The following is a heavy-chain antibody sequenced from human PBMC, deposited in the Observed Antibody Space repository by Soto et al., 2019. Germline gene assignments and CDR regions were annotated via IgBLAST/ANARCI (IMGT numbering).Heavy chain of an antibody. CDR1: GGSISSGGDS. J-gene: IGHJ5*02. CDR3: ARERPDGSRLDP. Sequence: PSETLSLTCAVSGGSISSGGDSWSWIRQPPGKGLEWIGYIYYSGSTYYNPSLKSRVTISVDTSKNQFSLKLSSVTAADTAVYYCARERPDGSRLDPWGQGTLVTVSS. V-gene: IGHV4-30-4*01. D-gene: IGHD6-13*01. CDR2: IYYSGST.